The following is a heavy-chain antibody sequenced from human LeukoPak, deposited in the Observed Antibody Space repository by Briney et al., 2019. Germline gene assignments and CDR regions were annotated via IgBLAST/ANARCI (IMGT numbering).Heavy chain of an antibody. CDR2: ISGSGGGT. CDR3: AKDLYCSGGSCSTHYYYYYGMDV. CDR1: GFTFSSYA. D-gene: IGHD2-15*01. J-gene: IGHJ6*02. V-gene: IGHV3-23*01. Sequence: GGSLRLSCAASGFTFSSYAMSWVRQPPGKGLEWVSAISGSGGGTYYADSVKGRFTISRDNSKNTLYLQMNSLRAEDTAVYYCAKDLYCSGGSCSTHYYYYYGMDVWGQGTTVTVSS.